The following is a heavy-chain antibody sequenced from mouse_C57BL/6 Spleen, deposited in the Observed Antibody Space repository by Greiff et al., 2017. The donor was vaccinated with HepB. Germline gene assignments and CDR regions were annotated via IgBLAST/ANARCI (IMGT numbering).Heavy chain of an antibody. Sequence: EVQLQESGPELVKLGASVKISCKASGYSFTGYYMNWVKQSPEKSLEWIGEINPSTGGTTYNQKFKAKATLTVDKSSSTAYMQLKSLTSEDSAVYYCARWGYDYDGGYWGQGTTLTVSS. J-gene: IGHJ2*01. CDR1: GYSFTGYY. V-gene: IGHV1-42*01. CDR3: ARWGYDYDGGY. CDR2: INPSTGGT. D-gene: IGHD2-4*01.